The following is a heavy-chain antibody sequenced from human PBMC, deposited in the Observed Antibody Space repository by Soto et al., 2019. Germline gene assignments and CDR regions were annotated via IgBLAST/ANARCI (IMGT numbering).Heavy chain of an antibody. CDR3: AREGGSETLQPSYNWFDT. CDR2: INANNGGA. V-gene: IGHV1-2*02. D-gene: IGHD6-25*01. CDR1: GYTFTDYH. J-gene: IGHJ5*02. Sequence: VASVKVSCKASGYTFTDYHIHWVRQAPGQGLEFMGWINANNGGAGSAQQFQGRVTVTRDTSITTVYMELSNLRSDDTAVYYCAREGGSETLQPSYNWFDTWGQGTPVTVSS.